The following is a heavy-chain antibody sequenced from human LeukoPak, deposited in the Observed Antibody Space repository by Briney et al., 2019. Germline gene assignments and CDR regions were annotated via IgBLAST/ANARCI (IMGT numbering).Heavy chain of an antibody. V-gene: IGHV1-2*02. CDR1: GYTFTGYY. D-gene: IGHD6-13*01. CDR3: ASEGDVAAAGYDY. J-gene: IGHJ4*02. CDR2: INPNSGGT. Sequence: GASVKVSFKASGYTFTGYYMHWVRQAPGQGLEWMGWINPNSGGTNYAQKFQGRVTMTRDTSISTAYMELSRLRSDDTAVYYCASEGDVAAAGYDYWGQGTLVTVSS.